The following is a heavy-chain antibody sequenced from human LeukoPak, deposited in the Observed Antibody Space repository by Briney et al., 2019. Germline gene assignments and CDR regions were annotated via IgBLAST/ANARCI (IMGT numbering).Heavy chain of an antibody. Sequence: PSETLSLTCTVSSGSMSSYYWSWIRQPPGKGLEWIGYIYYSGSTYYNPSLKSRATISLDTSRNQFSLKLNSATAADTAVYYCARRIAVAGIFDYWGQGALVTVSS. CDR3: ARRIAVAGIFDY. J-gene: IGHJ4*02. CDR1: SGSMSSYY. CDR2: IYYSGST. V-gene: IGHV4-59*01. D-gene: IGHD6-19*01.